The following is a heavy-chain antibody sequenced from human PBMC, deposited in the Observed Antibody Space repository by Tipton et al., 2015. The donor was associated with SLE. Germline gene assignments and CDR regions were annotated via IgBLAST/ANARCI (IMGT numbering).Heavy chain of an antibody. CDR3: ARSRHGSFDY. CDR2: INHSGST. J-gene: IGHJ4*02. Sequence: TLSLTCAVYGGSFSGYYWSWIRQPPGKGLEWIGEINHSGSTIYNASLKSRVTISVDTTKNQFSLKLSSVTAADTAVYYCARSRHGSFDYWGQGTLVTVSS. CDR1: GGSFSGYY. V-gene: IGHV4-34*01. D-gene: IGHD3-10*01.